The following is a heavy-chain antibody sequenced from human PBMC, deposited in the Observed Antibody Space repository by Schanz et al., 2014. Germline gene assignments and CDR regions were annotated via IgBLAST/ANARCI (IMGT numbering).Heavy chain of an antibody. CDR2: ITTGGNT. D-gene: IGHD2-15*01. CDR1: GFTFSTYA. V-gene: IGHV3-23*01. J-gene: IGHJ5*01. CDR3: SKDKQGSRSDDS. Sequence: VQLLQSGGALVQPGGSLRLSCSASGFTFSTYAMSWARQTPGKGLEWVSSITTGGNTYYRDSVKGRFIVSRDNSKNTPYFEMNRLRGDDTALNYCSKDKQGSRSDDSWGQGTLVTVSS.